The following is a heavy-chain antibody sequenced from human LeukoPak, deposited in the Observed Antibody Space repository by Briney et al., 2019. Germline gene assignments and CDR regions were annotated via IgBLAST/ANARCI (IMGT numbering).Heavy chain of an antibody. CDR1: GGSFSGYY. CDR2: IYYSGST. D-gene: IGHD6-19*01. Sequence: SETLSLTCAVYGGSFSGYYWGWIRQPPGKGLEWIGSIYYSGSTYYNPSLKSRVTISVDTSKNQFSLKLSSVTAADTAVYYCASLAVAGTGDAFDIWGQGTMVTVSS. V-gene: IGHV4-39*01. J-gene: IGHJ3*02. CDR3: ASLAVAGTGDAFDI.